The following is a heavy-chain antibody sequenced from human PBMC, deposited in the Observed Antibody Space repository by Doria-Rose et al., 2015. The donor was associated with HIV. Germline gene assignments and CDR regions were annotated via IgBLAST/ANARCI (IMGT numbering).Heavy chain of an antibody. V-gene: IGHV2-26*01. CDR1: GVSLSSPGMG. CDR2: IFSDDER. Sequence: QVTLKESGPVLVKPTETLTLTCTASGVSLSSPGMGVSWIRQPPGKALEWLANIFSDDERSYTPALKSRLTISRVTSKSQVVLTMTDMDPVDTATYYCARIKSSRWYHKYYFDFWGQGTLVIVSA. J-gene: IGHJ4*02. D-gene: IGHD6-13*01. CDR3: ARIKSSRWYHKYYFDF.